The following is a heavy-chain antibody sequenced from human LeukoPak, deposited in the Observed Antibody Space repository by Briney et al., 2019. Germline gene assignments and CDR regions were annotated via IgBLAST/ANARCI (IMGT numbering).Heavy chain of an antibody. CDR1: GGSITTSTYC. D-gene: IGHD1-14*01. J-gene: IGHJ6*04. CDR2: IYSSGST. V-gene: IGHV4-39*07. Sequence: SETLSLTCTVSGGSITTSTYCWAWLRPPPGKGLEWIGSIYSSGSTYYNPSLKGRVTISVDTSKNQFSLNLSSVTAADTAVYYCARDRKYYYHMDVWGKGTTVTVSS. CDR3: ARDRKYYYHMDV.